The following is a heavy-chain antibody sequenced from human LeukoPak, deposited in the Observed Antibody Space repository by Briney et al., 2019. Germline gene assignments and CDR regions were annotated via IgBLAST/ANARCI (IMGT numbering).Heavy chain of an antibody. CDR3: TRIRGYSYGLDY. V-gene: IGHV3-15*01. Sequence: PGGSLRLSCAASGFSFSSYWMHWVRQAPGKGLEWVGRIKSRSDGVTRNYAAPVKGRFTISRDDSKNMLYLQMNSLKPEDTAVYYCTRIRGYSYGLDYWGQGTWSPSPQ. J-gene: IGHJ4*02. CDR1: GFSFSSYW. D-gene: IGHD5-18*01. CDR2: IKSRSDGVTR.